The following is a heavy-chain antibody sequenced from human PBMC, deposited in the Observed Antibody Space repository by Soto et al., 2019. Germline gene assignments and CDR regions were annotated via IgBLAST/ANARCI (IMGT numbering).Heavy chain of an antibody. CDR1: GGSISSGDYY. J-gene: IGHJ5*02. Sequence: QVQLQESGPGLVKPSQTLSLTCTVSGGSISSGDYYWSWIRQHPGKGLEWIGYSYYSGSTYYNPSLKSRVTILVDTSKNQFSLKLSSVTAADTAVYYCARWWSGSRQGFDPWGQGTLVTVSS. CDR3: ARWWSGSRQGFDP. CDR2: SYYSGST. V-gene: IGHV4-31*03. D-gene: IGHD3-3*01.